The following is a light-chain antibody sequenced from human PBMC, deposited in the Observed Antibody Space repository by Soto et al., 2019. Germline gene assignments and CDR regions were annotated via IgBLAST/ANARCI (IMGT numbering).Light chain of an antibody. CDR3: QQRYNWPPLT. CDR2: DAS. V-gene: IGKV3-11*01. Sequence: EIVLTQSPGTLSLSPGERATLSCRASQSVSSNLAWYQHKPGQAPRLPIHDASERATGIPARFSGSGSGTDFTLTISSLEPEDSAIYYCQQRYNWPPLTFGQGTRLEIK. CDR1: QSVSSN. J-gene: IGKJ5*01.